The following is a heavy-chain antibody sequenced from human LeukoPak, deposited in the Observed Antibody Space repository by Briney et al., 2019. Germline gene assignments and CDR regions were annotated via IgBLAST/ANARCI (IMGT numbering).Heavy chain of an antibody. D-gene: IGHD6-13*01. V-gene: IGHV1-3*01. CDR1: GYTFTSYA. Sequence: GASVKVSCRASGYTFTSYAMHWVRQAPGQRLEWMGWINAGNGNTKYSQKFQGRVTITRDTSASTAYMELSSLRSEDTAVYYCARDPGKYSSSWANYGMDVWGQGTTVTVSS. J-gene: IGHJ6*02. CDR2: INAGNGNT. CDR3: ARDPGKYSSSWANYGMDV.